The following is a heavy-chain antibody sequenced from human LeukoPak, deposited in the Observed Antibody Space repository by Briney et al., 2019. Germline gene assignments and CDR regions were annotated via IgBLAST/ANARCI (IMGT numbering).Heavy chain of an antibody. CDR1: GGSISSGNW. D-gene: IGHD3-22*01. Sequence: PSETLSLTCAVSGGSISSGNWWRWVRQPPGKGLEWIGEIYHSGSTNYNPSLKSRVTISVDKSKNQFSLKLSSVTAADTAVYYCASSPYYYDSSGYFDYWGQGTLVTVSS. J-gene: IGHJ4*02. CDR2: IYHSGST. CDR3: ASSPYYYDSSGYFDY. V-gene: IGHV4-4*02.